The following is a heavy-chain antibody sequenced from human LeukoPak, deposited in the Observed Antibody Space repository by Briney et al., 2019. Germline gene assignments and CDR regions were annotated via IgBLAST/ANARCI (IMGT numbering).Heavy chain of an antibody. CDR1: GFSLTTSGVG. CDR2: IYWNDDK. CDR3: ARRGSSTSVDY. Sequence: ESGPTLVEPTQTLTLTCTFSGFSLTTSGVGVGWIRQPPGKALEWLALIYWNDDKHYSPSLKSRLTISKDTSKNQVVPSMTNMDPVDTATYYCARRGSSTSVDYWGQGTLLTVSS. J-gene: IGHJ4*02. D-gene: IGHD2-2*01. V-gene: IGHV2-5*01.